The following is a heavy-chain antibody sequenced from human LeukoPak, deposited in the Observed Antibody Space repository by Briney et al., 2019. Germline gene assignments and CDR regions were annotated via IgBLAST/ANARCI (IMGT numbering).Heavy chain of an antibody. CDR2: IYCSDDST. V-gene: IGHV1-46*01. J-gene: IGHJ4*02. CDR1: GYTFITYY. Sequence: ASVKVSCKASGYTFITYYIHWVRQAPGQGLEWMGSIYCSDDSTIYAQKFQGRVTITSDTSTSTVYMDLSSLRSEDTAVYYCARDWGLTYWGQGTLVTVSS. D-gene: IGHD3-16*01. CDR3: ARDWGLTY.